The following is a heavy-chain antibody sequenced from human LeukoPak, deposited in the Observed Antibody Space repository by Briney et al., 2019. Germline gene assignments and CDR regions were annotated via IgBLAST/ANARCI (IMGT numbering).Heavy chain of an antibody. CDR1: GFTFSSYA. CDR3: ARDQSRWTIYCSSATCYPDY. Sequence: PGGSLRLSCAASGFTFSSYAMHWVRQAPGKGLEWVAVISYDGSNKYYADSVKGRFTVSRDNSKNTLYLQMNNLRAEDTAVYYCARDQSRWTIYCSSATCYPDYWGQGTLVTVSS. J-gene: IGHJ4*02. D-gene: IGHD2-2*01. V-gene: IGHV3-30-3*01. CDR2: ISYDGSNK.